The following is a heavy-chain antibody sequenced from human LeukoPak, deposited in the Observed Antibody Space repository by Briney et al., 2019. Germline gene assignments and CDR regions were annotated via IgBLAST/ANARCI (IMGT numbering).Heavy chain of an antibody. CDR2: ISDSGGHT. CDR3: AKRTASGNYFDY. D-gene: IGHD3-10*01. V-gene: IGHV3-23*01. Sequence: SGGSLRLSCAASGITFSSYVFAWVRQAPGKGLEWVSSISDSGGHTYYTDSVKGHFTISRDNSNYMVYLQMNSPRAEDTAVYYCAKRTASGNYFDYWGQGILVTVSS. CDR1: GITFSSYV. J-gene: IGHJ4*02.